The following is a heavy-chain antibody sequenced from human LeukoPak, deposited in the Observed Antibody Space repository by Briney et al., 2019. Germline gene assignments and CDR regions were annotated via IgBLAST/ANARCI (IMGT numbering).Heavy chain of an antibody. Sequence: GGSLRLSCSASGFTFNNYAMHWVRQAPGKGLEYVSAITSNGGTTYYGDSVRGRLTIARDNSKNTVFLQMSSLRPEGPALDYGLKGLTGSGYYLGQGTL. CDR3: LKGLTGSGYY. CDR2: ITSNGGTT. CDR1: GFTFNNYA. D-gene: IGHD3-10*01. J-gene: IGHJ4*02. V-gene: IGHV3-64D*06.